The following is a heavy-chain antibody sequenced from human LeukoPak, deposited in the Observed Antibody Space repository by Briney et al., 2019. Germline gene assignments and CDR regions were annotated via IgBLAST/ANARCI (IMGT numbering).Heavy chain of an antibody. J-gene: IGHJ4*02. CDR2: IYHSGST. Sequence: KSSETLSLTCAVYGGSFSGYYWSWIRQPPGKGLEWIGYIYHSGSTYYNPSLKSRVTISVDRSKNQFSLKLSSVTAADTAVYYCARDRRRTGGYFDYWGQGTLVTVSS. D-gene: IGHD3-10*01. CDR1: GGSFSGYY. V-gene: IGHV4-30-2*01. CDR3: ARDRRRTGGYFDY.